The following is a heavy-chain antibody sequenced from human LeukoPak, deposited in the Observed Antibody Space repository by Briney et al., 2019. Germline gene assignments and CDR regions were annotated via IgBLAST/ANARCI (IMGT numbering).Heavy chain of an antibody. D-gene: IGHD3-10*01. CDR3: ARQAWGIRRFGESAPYYFDY. CDR2: IYPGYSDT. Sequence: ESLKTSFQGSGYSFTSYWIGWVRQMPGKGLEWMGIIYPGYSDTRYSPSFQGQVTISAEKSISTAYLKWSSLKASDTATYYCARQAWGIRRFGESAPYYFDYWGQGTLVTVSS. V-gene: IGHV5-51*01. J-gene: IGHJ4*02. CDR1: GYSFTSYW.